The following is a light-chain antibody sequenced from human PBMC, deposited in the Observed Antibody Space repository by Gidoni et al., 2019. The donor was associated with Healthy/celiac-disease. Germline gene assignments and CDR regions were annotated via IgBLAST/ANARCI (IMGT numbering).Light chain of an antibody. CDR3: SSYTSSSTLYV. V-gene: IGLV2-14*01. CDR2: DVS. J-gene: IGLJ1*01. Sequence: FALTQPASVSGSPGQSITTSCTGTSSDVGGYNYVSWYQQHPGKAPKLMIYDVSNRPSGVSNRFSGSKSGNTASLTISGLQAEDEADYYCSSYTSSSTLYVFGTGTKVTVL. CDR1: SSDVGGYNY.